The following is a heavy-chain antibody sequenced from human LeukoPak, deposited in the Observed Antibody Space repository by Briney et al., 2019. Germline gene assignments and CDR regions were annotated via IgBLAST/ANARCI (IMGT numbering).Heavy chain of an antibody. D-gene: IGHD6-13*01. CDR2: INHSGST. J-gene: IGHJ6*02. V-gene: IGHV4-34*01. Sequence: SETLSLTCTVSGGSISSYYWSWIRQPPGKGLEWIGEINHSGSTNYNPSLKSRVTISVDTSKNQFSLKLSSVTAADTAVYYCAEGVAAAGREYGMDVWGQGTTVTVSS. CDR1: GGSISSYY. CDR3: AEGVAAAGREYGMDV.